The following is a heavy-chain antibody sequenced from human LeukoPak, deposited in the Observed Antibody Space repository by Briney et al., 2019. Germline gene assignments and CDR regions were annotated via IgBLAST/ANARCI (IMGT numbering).Heavy chain of an antibody. V-gene: IGHV1-18*01. CDR3: TRVAEQHLQYYFDY. CDR2: ISAYNGET. D-gene: IGHD5-24*01. CDR1: GFTFANYG. Sequence: ASVKVSCKASGFTFANYGFTWVRQAPGQGLEWMGWISAYNGETNYAQTPQGRVTMTTDTSTSTASLELRGLTSDDTAVYYCTRVAEQHLQYYFDYWGQGTLVTVSS. J-gene: IGHJ4*02.